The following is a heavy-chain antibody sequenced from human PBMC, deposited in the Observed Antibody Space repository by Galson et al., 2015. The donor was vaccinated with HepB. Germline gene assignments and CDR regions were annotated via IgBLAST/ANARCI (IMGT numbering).Heavy chain of an antibody. V-gene: IGHV3-23*01. CDR1: GFTFSSYA. CDR2: ISNNGGST. D-gene: IGHD3-10*01. Sequence: SLRLSCAASGFTFSSYAMSWVRRAPGKGLEWVSTISNNGGSTYYADSVKGRFTISRDNSKNTLYLQTNGLRAEDTAVYYCAKGEDSITTLFDYWGQGTLVTVSS. CDR3: AKGEDSITTLFDY. J-gene: IGHJ4*02.